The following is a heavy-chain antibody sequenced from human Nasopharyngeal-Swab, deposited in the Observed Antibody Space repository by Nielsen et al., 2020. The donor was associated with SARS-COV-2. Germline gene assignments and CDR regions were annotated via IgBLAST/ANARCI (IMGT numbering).Heavy chain of an antibody. CDR3: VRNMDV. CDR2: LNKDGSET. V-gene: IGHV3-7*01. J-gene: IGHJ6*02. CDR1: GFSFSSYW. Sequence: GESLKISCAASGFSFSSYWMTWVRQAPGKGLEWVANLNKDGSETYYVDSVKGRFTISRDNAKNSLFLQMNTPRGEDTAVYYCVRNMDVWGQGTTVTVSS.